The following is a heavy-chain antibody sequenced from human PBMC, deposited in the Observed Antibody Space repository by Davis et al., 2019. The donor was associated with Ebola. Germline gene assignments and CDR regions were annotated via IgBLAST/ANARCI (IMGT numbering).Heavy chain of an antibody. V-gene: IGHV3-30*03. Sequence: GESLKISCAASGFTFSGYAIHWVRQAPGKGLEWVAFISYDGSNKYFADSVKGRFTISRDNSKDTLYLQMNSLRAEDTATYYCARYCHYPDCSYFDCWGQGTMVAVSS. D-gene: IGHD3-16*01. CDR2: ISYDGSNK. CDR1: GFTFSGYA. CDR3: ARYCHYPDCSYFDC. J-gene: IGHJ4*02.